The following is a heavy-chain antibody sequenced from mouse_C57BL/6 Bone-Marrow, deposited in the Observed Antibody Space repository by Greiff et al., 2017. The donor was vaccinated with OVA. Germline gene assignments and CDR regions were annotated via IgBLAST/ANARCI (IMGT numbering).Heavy chain of an antibody. V-gene: IGHV1-55*01. CDR1: GYTFTSYW. CDR2: IYPGSGST. D-gene: IGHD1-1*01. J-gene: IGHJ4*01. CDR3: ARGGTVPYAMDY. Sequence: PGASVKMSCKASGYTFTSYWITWVKQRPGQGLEWIGDIYPGSGSTNYNEKFKSKATLTVDTSSSTAYMQLSSLTSEDSAVYYCARGGTVPYAMDYWGQGTSVTVSS.